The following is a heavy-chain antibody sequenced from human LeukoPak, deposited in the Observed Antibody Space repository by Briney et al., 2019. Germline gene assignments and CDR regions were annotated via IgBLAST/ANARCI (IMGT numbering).Heavy chain of an antibody. D-gene: IGHD5-18*01. Sequence: GGSLRLSCVASGFTFSSRDWMTWVRQAPGKGLEWVANIKQDGSEKNYVDSVKGRFTISRDNAKNSVDLQMNSLRAEDTAVYYCARVGKYSYAVDYWGQGTLVTVSS. CDR2: IKQDGSEK. CDR1: GFTFSSRDW. V-gene: IGHV3-7*01. J-gene: IGHJ4*02. CDR3: ARVGKYSYAVDY.